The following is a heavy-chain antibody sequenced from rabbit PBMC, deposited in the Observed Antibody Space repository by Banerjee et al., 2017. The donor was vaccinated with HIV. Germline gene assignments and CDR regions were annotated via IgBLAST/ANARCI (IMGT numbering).Heavy chain of an antibody. J-gene: IGHJ4*01. CDR1: GFSFSSGYD. V-gene: IGHV1S45*01. CDR3: ARDLAGVIGWNFGL. Sequence: QEQLEESGGDLVKPEGSLTLTCTASGFSFSSGYDMCWVRQAPGKGLEWIGDIDAGITDNTWYANWAKGRFTISKTSSTTVTLQMTSLTAADTATYFCARDLAGVIGWNFGLWGPGTLVTVS. CDR2: IDAGITDNT. D-gene: IGHD4-1*01.